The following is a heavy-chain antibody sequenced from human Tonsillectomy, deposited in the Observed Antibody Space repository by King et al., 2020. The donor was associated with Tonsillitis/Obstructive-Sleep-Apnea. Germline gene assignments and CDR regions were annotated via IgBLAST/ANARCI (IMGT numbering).Heavy chain of an antibody. D-gene: IGHD3-9*01. CDR3: ARGNPLTPIVPPDSFDI. J-gene: IGHJ3*02. CDR1: GYSFTTHW. CDR2: IYPGDSDT. V-gene: IGHV5-51*01. Sequence: VQLVESGAEVKKPGESLKISCKGSGYSFTTHWIAWVRQMPGKGLEWMGIIYPGDSDTRYSPSFQGQVTISADKSISTAYLQWSSLKASDTAMYYCARGNPLTPIVPPDSFDIWGQGTMVTVSS.